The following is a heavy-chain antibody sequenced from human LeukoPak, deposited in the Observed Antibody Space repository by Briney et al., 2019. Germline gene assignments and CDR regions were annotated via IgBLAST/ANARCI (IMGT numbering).Heavy chain of an antibody. CDR1: GFTFSSYE. CDR2: ISSSGSII. J-gene: IGHJ5*02. Sequence: QAGGSLRLSCAASGFTFSSYEMNWVRQAPGKGLEWLSYISSSGSIIYYADSVKGRFTISRDNAKNSLYLQMNSLRAEDTAVYYCARGKVSARWFDPWGQGTLVTVSS. V-gene: IGHV3-48*03. D-gene: IGHD2-8*01. CDR3: ARGKVSARWFDP.